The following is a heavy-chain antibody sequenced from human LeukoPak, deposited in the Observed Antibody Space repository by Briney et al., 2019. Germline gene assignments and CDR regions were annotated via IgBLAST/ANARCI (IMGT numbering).Heavy chain of an antibody. J-gene: IGHJ4*02. D-gene: IGHD3-16*01. V-gene: IGHV3-74*01. CDR1: GFTFRSYW. Sequence: SGGSLRRSCEASGFTFRSYWMHWVRQAPGKGLVWVSRINGDGSSTSYAGSVKGRFTISRDNAKNTLYLQMNSLRAEDSAVYYCASAYYHYYFDYWGQGTLVTVSS. CDR3: ASAYYHYYFDY. CDR2: INGDGSST.